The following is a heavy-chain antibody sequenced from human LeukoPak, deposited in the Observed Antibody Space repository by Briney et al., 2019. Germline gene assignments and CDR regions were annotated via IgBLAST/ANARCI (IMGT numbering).Heavy chain of an antibody. J-gene: IGHJ4*02. V-gene: IGHV4-39*07. CDR2: IDYSGST. CDR1: GGSISSSSYY. Sequence: SETLSLTCTVSGGSISSSSYYWGWIRQPPGKGLEWIGSIDYSGSTYYNPSLKSRVTISVDTSKNQFSLKLSSVTAADTAVYYCARVLVGYYYYFDYWGQGTLVTFSS. CDR3: ARVLVGYYYYFDY. D-gene: IGHD3-22*01.